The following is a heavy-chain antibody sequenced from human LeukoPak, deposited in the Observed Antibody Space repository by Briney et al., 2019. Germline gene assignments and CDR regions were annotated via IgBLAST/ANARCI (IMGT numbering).Heavy chain of an antibody. J-gene: IGHJ3*02. D-gene: IGHD3-22*01. CDR1: GFTFSSYS. CDR3: ASTYYYDSSGYSRAFDI. Sequence: GGSLRLSCAASGFTFSSYSMNWVRQAPGKGLEWVSSISSSSSYIYYADSVKSRFTISRDNAKNSLYLQMNSLRAEDTAVYYCASTYYYDSSGYSRAFDIWGQGTMVTVSS. CDR2: ISSSSSYI. V-gene: IGHV3-21*01.